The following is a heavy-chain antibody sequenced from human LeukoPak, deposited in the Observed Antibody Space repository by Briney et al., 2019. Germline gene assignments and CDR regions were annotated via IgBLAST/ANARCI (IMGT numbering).Heavy chain of an antibody. V-gene: IGHV4-59*01. Sequence: SETLSLTCTVSGSSLSHFYWSWMRQPPGGGLEWGGYIYYTGSTNYNPSLKSRVTISADTSENRFSLKLESVTAADTAVYYYARGKGYFDYWGQGTLVTVSS. CDR1: GSSLSHFY. CDR2: IYYTGST. CDR3: ARGKGYFDY. J-gene: IGHJ4*02.